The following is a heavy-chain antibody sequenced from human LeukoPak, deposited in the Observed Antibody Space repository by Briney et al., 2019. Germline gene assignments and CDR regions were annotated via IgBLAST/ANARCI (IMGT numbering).Heavy chain of an antibody. CDR1: GGSISSGGYY. J-gene: IGHJ4*02. CDR2: IYHSGST. V-gene: IGHV4-30-2*01. CDR3: ARGAPPQN. Sequence: SETLSLTCTVSGGSISSGGYYWSWIRQPPGKGLEWIGYIYHSGSTYYNPSLKSRVTISVDTSKNQFSLKLSSVTAADTAVYYCARGAPPQNWGQGTLVTVSS.